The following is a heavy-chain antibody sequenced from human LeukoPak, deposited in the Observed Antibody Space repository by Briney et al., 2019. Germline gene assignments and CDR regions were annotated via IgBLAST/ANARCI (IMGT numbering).Heavy chain of an antibody. CDR3: ARYRGYSYGYSSQPVDY. D-gene: IGHD5-18*01. J-gene: IGHJ4*02. V-gene: IGHV4-39*07. Sequence: SETLSLTCTVSGGSVTYTNYYWGWIRQPPGKGLQWIGVIYYNGKTYYNPSLKSRVTISVDTSKNQFSLKLSSVTAADTAVYYCARYRGYSYGYSSQPVDYWGQGTLVTVSS. CDR1: GGSVTYTNYY. CDR2: IYYNGKT.